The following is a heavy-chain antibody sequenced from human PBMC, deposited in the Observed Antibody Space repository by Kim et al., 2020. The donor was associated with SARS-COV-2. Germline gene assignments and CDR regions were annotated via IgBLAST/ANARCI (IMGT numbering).Heavy chain of an antibody. V-gene: IGHV3-21*01. J-gene: IGHJ6*02. Sequence: GGSLRLSCAASGFTFSSYSMNWVRQAPGKGLEWVSSISSSSSYIYYADSVKGRFTISRDNAKNSLYLQMNSLRAEDTAVYYCARVLAEAVAGFGELLSTDYYYYYGMDVWGQGTTVTVSS. CDR3: ARVLAEAVAGFGELLSTDYYYYYGMDV. CDR1: GFTFSSYS. D-gene: IGHD3-10*01. CDR2: ISSSSSYI.